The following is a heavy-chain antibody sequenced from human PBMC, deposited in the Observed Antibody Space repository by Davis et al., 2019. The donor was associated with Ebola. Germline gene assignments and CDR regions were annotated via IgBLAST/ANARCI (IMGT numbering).Heavy chain of an antibody. CDR1: GGSISSGGYS. Sequence: PSETLSLTCAVSGGSISSGGYSWSWIRQPPGKGLEWVSAISGSGGSTYYADSVKGRFTISRDNAKNSLYLQMNSLRDEDTAVYYCAREGYSGYPMEGGFDYWGQGTLVTVSS. CDR3: AREGYSGYPMEGGFDY. D-gene: IGHD5-12*01. V-gene: IGHV3-23*01. CDR2: ISGSGGST. J-gene: IGHJ4*02.